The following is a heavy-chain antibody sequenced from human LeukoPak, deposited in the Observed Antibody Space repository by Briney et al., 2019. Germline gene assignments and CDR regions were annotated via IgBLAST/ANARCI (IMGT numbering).Heavy chain of an antibody. CDR2: IYYSGST. CDR1: GGSISSYY. V-gene: IGHV4-59*01. D-gene: IGHD1-26*01. Sequence: PSETLSLTCTVSGGSISSYYWNWIRQPPGKGLEWIGYIYYSGSTNYNPSLKSRDTISVDTSKNQFSLKLNSVTAADTAVYYCAAGSDSYSYSTDWGQGTLVTVSS. CDR3: AAGSDSYSYSTD. J-gene: IGHJ4*02.